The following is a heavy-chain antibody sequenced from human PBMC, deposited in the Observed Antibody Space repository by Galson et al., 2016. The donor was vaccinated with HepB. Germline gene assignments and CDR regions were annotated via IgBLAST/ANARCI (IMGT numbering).Heavy chain of an antibody. CDR3: ALTRLILMDV. D-gene: IGHD6-25*01. J-gene: IGHJ6*02. Sequence: SVKVSCKASGGTFSTYSISWVRQAPGQGLVWLGGIIPIFNTTNFAQQFQGRVTITADESTSTSYMELYSLRSEDTAVYYCALTRLILMDVWGQGTTVTVSS. V-gene: IGHV1-69*13. CDR2: IIPIFNTT. CDR1: GGTFSTYS.